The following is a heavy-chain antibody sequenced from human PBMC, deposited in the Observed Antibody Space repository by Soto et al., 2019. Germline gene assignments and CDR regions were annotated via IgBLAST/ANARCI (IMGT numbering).Heavy chain of an antibody. CDR1: GGTFSSYA. J-gene: IGHJ3*02. CDR3: ARAYPPMSYCGGDCYSSQDSFDI. Sequence: GASVKVSCKASGGTFSSYAISWVRQAPGQGLEWMGGIIPIFGTANYAQKFQGRVTITADESTSTAYMEMSSLRSEDTAVYYFARAYPPMSYCGGDCYSSQDSFDIWGQGTMVTVSS. V-gene: IGHV1-69*13. D-gene: IGHD2-21*02. CDR2: IIPIFGTA.